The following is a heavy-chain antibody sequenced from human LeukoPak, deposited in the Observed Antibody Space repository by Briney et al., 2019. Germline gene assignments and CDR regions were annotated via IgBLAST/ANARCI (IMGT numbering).Heavy chain of an antibody. J-gene: IGHJ4*02. Sequence: GESLRLSCATSGFTYSSCVMAWVRQAPGKGLEWVSSISCSGGSTYYADSVKGRFTISRDNSMNTLYLQMNSLTAEDTAVYYCAKRHCSSTHCYPFDYWGQGTLVTVSS. CDR3: AKRHCSSTHCYPFDY. CDR1: GFTYSSCV. D-gene: IGHD2-2*01. V-gene: IGHV3-23*01. CDR2: ISCSGGST.